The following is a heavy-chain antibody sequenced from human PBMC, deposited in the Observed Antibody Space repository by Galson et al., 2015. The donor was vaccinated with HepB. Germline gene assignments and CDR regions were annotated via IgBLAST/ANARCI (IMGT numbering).Heavy chain of an antibody. CDR3: THYYYYYGMDV. Sequence: SLRLSCAASGFTFSNAWMNWVRQAPGKGLEWVGHIKSKTDGGTTDYAAPVKGRFTISRDDSKNTLYLQMNSLKTEDTAVYYCTHYYYYYGMDVWGQGTTVTVSS. J-gene: IGHJ6*02. CDR1: GFTFSNAW. CDR2: IKSKTDGGTT. V-gene: IGHV3-15*07.